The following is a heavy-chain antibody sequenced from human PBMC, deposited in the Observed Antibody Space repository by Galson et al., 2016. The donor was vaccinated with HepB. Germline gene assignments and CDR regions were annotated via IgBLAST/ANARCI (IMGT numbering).Heavy chain of an antibody. V-gene: IGHV4-59*01. CDR3: ARDDSGGWYGFHYGMDV. Sequence: ETLSLTCTVSGASISGYYLSWIRQPPGKGLEWIGHIYYSGRTNYNPSLKTRVTISVDTSKNQFSLKLISVTAADTAVYYCARDDSGGWYGFHYGMDVWGQGTTVTVSS. CDR1: GASISGYY. CDR2: IYYSGRT. D-gene: IGHD6-19*01. J-gene: IGHJ6*02.